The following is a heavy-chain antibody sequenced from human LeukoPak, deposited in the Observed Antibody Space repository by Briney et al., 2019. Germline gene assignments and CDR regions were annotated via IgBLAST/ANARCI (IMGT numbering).Heavy chain of an antibody. D-gene: IGHD1-1*01. CDR2: INPNSGGT. CDR1: GYTFTGYY. CDR3: ARPGTTGTTVFDY. V-gene: IGHV1-2*02. Sequence: GASVKVSCKASGYTFTGYYMRWVRQAPGQGLEWMGWINPNSGGTNYAQKFRGRVTMTRDTSISTAYMELSRLRSDDTAVYYCARPGTTGTTVFDYWGQGTLVTVSS. J-gene: IGHJ4*02.